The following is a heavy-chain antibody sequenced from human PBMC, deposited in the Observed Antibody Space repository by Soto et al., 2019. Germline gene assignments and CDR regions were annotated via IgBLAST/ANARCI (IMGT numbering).Heavy chain of an antibody. V-gene: IGHV4-4*01. J-gene: IGHJ4*02. Sequence: QVQLQESGPGLVKPSGTLSLTCAVSGGSISSSAWWSWVRQPPGKGLEWIGEIYHSESTNYNPSLDSWITISLDTSKNQFSLRLSSVTATDTAVYCCGRSADYSFDVLVYWGQGTLVTVSS. CDR1: GGSISSSAW. CDR2: IYHSEST. CDR3: GRSADYSFDVLVY. D-gene: IGHD4-4*01.